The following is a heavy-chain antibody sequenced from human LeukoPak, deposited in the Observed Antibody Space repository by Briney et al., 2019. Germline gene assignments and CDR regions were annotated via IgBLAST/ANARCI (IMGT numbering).Heavy chain of an antibody. CDR3: ARDSDIVATIKGDY. J-gene: IGHJ4*02. V-gene: IGHV1-18*04. CDR1: GYTFTSYG. Sequence: GASVKVSCKASGYTFTSYGISWGRQPPGQGLGWMGGISAYNGNTNYAQKLQGRVTMTTDTSTSTAYMELRSLRSDDTAVYYCARDSDIVATIKGDYWGQGTLVTVSS. CDR2: ISAYNGNT. D-gene: IGHD5-12*01.